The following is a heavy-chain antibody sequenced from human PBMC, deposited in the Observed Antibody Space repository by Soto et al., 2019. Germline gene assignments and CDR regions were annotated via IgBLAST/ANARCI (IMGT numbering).Heavy chain of an antibody. CDR3: VRPAYYDARGYWRFDP. D-gene: IGHD3-22*01. J-gene: IGHJ5*02. CDR2: IYYTGST. V-gene: IGHV4-39*01. CDR1: GVSITSLTYY. Sequence: PSETLSLTCSVSGVSITSLTYYWGWIRQSPGKGLEWIGNIYYTGSTYYNPSLKSRVTISLDTSKNQFSLKLTSVTAADTAVYYCVRPAYYDARGYWRFDPWGQGTLVTVSS.